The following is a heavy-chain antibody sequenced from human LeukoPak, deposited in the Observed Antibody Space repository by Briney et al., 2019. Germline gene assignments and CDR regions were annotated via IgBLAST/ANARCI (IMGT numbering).Heavy chain of an antibody. D-gene: IGHD3-22*01. CDR3: AAYYYDSSGYL. CDR2: IYNSGST. V-gene: IGHV4-39*01. CDR1: GGSISSSNYY. J-gene: IGHJ4*02. Sequence: SETLFLTCTVSGGSISSSNYYWGWIRQPPGKGLEWIGSIYNSGSTYYNPALKSRVTISVDTSKHQFSLKLSSVTAADTAVYYCAAYYYDSSGYLWGQGTLVTVSS.